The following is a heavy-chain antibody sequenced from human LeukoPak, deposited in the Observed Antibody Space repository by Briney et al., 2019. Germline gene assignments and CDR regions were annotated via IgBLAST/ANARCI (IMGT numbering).Heavy chain of an antibody. J-gene: IGHJ3*02. CDR1: GASITRGDHY. Sequence: SETLSLTCSVSGASITRGDHYWSWIRQPPGRGLEWIGYIHHIGSTYYSPPLKSRVAISMDMSTNQFSLDLNSVTAADTAVYYCASHLWLGSGGFDIWGKGTKVPVS. CDR3: ASHLWLGSGGFDI. CDR2: IHHIGST. V-gene: IGHV4-30-4*01. D-gene: IGHD5-18*01.